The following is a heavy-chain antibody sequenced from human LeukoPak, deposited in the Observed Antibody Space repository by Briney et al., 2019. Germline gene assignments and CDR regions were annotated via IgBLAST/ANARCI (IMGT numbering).Heavy chain of an antibody. CDR1: GFTFSSYG. D-gene: IGHD5-12*01. CDR3: AKGRRGYSGYGLDY. CDR2: ISGSGGST. V-gene: IGHV3-23*01. Sequence: PGGSLRLSCAASGFTFSSYGMSWVRQAPGKGLEWVSAISGSGGSTYYADSVKGRFTMSRDNSKNTLYLQMNSLRAEDTAVYYCAKGRRGYSGYGLDYWGQGTLVTVSS. J-gene: IGHJ4*02.